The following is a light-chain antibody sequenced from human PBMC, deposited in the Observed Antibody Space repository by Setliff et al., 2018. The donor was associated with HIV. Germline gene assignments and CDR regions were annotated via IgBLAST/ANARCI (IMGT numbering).Light chain of an antibody. CDR3: RSYSSSRAVL. CDR1: SSDIGGYRF. V-gene: IGLV2-14*01. CDR2: EVS. Sequence: VLTQPASVSGSPGQSNTISCTGTSSDIGGYRFVSWYQQHPGKAPKLLIYEVSNRPSWFSNRLSGSKSGNTASLPVSGLQVEDEADYYWRSYSSSRAVLFGGGTKVTVL. J-gene: IGLJ2*01.